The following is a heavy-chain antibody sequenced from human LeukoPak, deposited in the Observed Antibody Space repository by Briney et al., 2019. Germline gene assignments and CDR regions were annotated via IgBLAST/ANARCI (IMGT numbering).Heavy chain of an antibody. Sequence: GGSLRLSCAASGFTFSSYSMNWVRQAPGKGLEWVSYISSSSSTIYYGDSVKGRFTISRDNAKNSLYLQMTSLRAEDTAVYYCARGSGSYFNFVSGYFQHWGQGTLVTVSS. J-gene: IGHJ1*01. D-gene: IGHD1-26*01. CDR3: ARGSGSYFNFVSGYFQH. V-gene: IGHV3-48*01. CDR2: ISSSSSTI. CDR1: GFTFSSYS.